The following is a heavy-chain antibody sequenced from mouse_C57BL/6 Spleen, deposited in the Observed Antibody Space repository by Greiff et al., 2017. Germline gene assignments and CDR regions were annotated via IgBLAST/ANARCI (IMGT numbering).Heavy chain of an antibody. CDR1: GYTFTSYT. V-gene: IGHV1-4*01. CDR2: INPSSGYT. D-gene: IGHD2-4*01. Sequence: QVQLQQSGAELARPGASVKMSCKASGYTFTSYTMHWVKQRPGQGLEWIGYINPSSGYTKYNQKFKDKATLTADKSSSTAYMQLSSLTSEDSAVYYCARWVYYDYFGYWGQGTTLTVSS. CDR3: ARWVYYDYFGY. J-gene: IGHJ2*01.